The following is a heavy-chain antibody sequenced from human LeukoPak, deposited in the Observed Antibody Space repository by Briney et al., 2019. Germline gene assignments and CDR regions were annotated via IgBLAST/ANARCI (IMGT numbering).Heavy chain of an antibody. V-gene: IGHV4-31*03. J-gene: IGHJ5*02. CDR1: GGSIGSGGYY. CDR3: ARVEGYSSSWWRPFDP. D-gene: IGHD6-13*01. CDR2: IYYSGST. Sequence: SETLSLTCTVSGGSIGSGGYYWSWIRQHPGKGLEWIGYIYYSGSTYYNPSLKSRVTISVDTSKNQFSLKLSSVTAADTAVYYCARVEGYSSSWWRPFDPWGQGTLVTVSS.